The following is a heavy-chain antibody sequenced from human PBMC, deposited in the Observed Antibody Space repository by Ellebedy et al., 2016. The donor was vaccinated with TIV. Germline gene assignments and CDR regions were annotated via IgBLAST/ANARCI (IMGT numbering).Heavy chain of an antibody. CDR3: ASTLTITIFLY. Sequence: MPSETLSLTCTVSGGSISTSNFYWGWVRQPPGKGLEWIGTIYYSGTTQYNPSLKSRVTISVDTSKNQVSMKLTSVTAADTAVYYCASTLTITIFLYWGQGTPVTVSS. V-gene: IGHV4-39*07. CDR1: GGSISTSNFY. J-gene: IGHJ4*02. CDR2: IYYSGTT. D-gene: IGHD3-10*02.